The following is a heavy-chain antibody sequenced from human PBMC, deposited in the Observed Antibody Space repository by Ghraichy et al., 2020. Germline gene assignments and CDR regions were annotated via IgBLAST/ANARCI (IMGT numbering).Heavy chain of an antibody. CDR2: ISWDGGST. D-gene: IGHD1-7*01. CDR3: AKDGFAGTTYSFDY. V-gene: IGHV3-43*01. J-gene: IGHJ4*02. Sequence: GESLNISCAASGFTFDDYTMHWVRQAPGKGLEWVSLISWDGGSTYYVDSVKGRFTISRDNSKNSLYLQMNSLRTEDTALYYCAKDGFAGTTYSFDYWGQGTLVTVSS. CDR1: GFTFDDYT.